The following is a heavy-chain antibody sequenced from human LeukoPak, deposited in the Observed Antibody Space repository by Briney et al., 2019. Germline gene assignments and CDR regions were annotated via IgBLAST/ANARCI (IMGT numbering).Heavy chain of an antibody. CDR2: ISGSGGST. CDR3: AKDLLRVVAATDY. V-gene: IGHV3-23*01. J-gene: IGHJ4*02. Sequence: GGSLRLSCAASGFTFSTYAMSWVRQAPGKGLEWVSAISGSGGSTYYADSVKGRFTISRDNSKNTLYLQMNSLRAEDTAVYYCAKDLLRVVAATDYWGQGTLVTVSS. D-gene: IGHD2-15*01. CDR1: GFTFSTYA.